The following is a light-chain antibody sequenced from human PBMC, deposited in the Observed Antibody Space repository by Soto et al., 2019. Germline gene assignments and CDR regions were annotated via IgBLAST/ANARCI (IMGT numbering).Light chain of an antibody. CDR2: GAS. CDR1: QSVSSSS. V-gene: IGKV3-20*01. CDR3: QQYGSSPPLT. Sequence: EIVLTQSPGTLSLSPGERATLSCRASQSVSSSSLAWYQQKRGQASRLLIYGASNRAAGIPDRFSGSGSGTDFTLTISRLEPEDFAVYYCQQYGSSPPLTFGGGTRVEIK. J-gene: IGKJ4*01.